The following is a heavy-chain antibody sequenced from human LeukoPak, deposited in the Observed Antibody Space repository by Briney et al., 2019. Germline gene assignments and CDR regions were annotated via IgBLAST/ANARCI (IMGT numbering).Heavy chain of an antibody. J-gene: IGHJ4*02. CDR3: ARDSRQLALDS. D-gene: IGHD1-1*01. Sequence: GRSLRLSCAASGFTFSPYDMHWVRQAPGKGLEWVAVISYDGSDKYYADSVKGRFTISRDNSKNTLYLQMNSLRAEDTAVYYCARDSRQLALDSWGQGTLVTVSS. V-gene: IGHV3-30*03. CDR1: GFTFSPYD. CDR2: ISYDGSDK.